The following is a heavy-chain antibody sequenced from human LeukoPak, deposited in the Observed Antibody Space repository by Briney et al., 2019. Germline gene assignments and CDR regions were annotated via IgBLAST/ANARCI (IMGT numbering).Heavy chain of an antibody. Sequence: GGSLTLSCAASGFISSSYWMTWVRQAPGKGLEWVANIKYDGREKYYVDSVKGRFTISRDNARNSIFLQMNSLRVDDTAVYYCARDRYSDTSRVPFAHWGPAILATVSS. CDR2: IKYDGREK. CDR3: ARDRYSDTSRVPFAH. D-gene: IGHD3-22*01. V-gene: IGHV3-7*01. J-gene: IGHJ4*02. CDR1: GFISSSYW.